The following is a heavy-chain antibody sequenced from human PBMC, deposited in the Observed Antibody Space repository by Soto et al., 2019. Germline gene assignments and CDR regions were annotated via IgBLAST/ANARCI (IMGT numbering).Heavy chain of an antibody. CDR1: GGTFSSYA. Sequence: SVKVSCKASGGTFSSYAISWVRQAPGQGLEWMGGIIPIFGTANYAQKFQGRVTTTADESTTTAYMERSSLRSQDTAAYYCARGGSCRSTRCFQRFVAAYSYYYGMDVWGQGTTVNISS. CDR3: ARGGSCRSTRCFQRFVAAYSYYYGMDV. V-gene: IGHV1-69*13. J-gene: IGHJ6*02. D-gene: IGHD2-2*01. CDR2: IIPIFGTA.